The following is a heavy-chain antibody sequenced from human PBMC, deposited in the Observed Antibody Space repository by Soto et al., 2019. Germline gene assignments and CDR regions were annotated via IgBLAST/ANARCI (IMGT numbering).Heavy chain of an antibody. V-gene: IGHV4-34*01. Sequence: QVQLQQWGAGLLKPSETLSLTCAVYCGSFSGYYWSWIRQPPGKGLEWIGEINHSGSTNYNPSLKSRVTMSVDTSXXXXXXXXXXXXXXXXXXXXXXXXXXXXXWGQGTLVTVSS. J-gene: IGHJ4*02. CDR3: XXXXXXXX. CDR1: CGSFSGYY. CDR2: INHSGST.